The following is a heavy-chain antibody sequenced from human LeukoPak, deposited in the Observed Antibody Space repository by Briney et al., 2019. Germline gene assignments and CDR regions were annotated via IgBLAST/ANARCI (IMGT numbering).Heavy chain of an antibody. CDR1: GFTFSTYS. D-gene: IGHD1-26*01. V-gene: IGHV3-48*01. Sequence: GGSLRLSCAASGFTFSTYSMNWVRQAPGKGLEWVSYISSSSSTIYYADSVKGRFTISRDNSKNTLYLQMNSLRAEDTAVYYCAKSGRRSPQAPFDIWGQGTMVTVSS. CDR3: AKSGRRSPQAPFDI. CDR2: ISSSSSTI. J-gene: IGHJ3*02.